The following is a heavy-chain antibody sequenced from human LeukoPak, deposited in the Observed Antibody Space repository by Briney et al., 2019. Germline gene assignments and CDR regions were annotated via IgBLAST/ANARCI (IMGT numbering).Heavy chain of an antibody. Sequence: GGSLRLSCAASGFTFSSYAMSWVRQAPGKGLEWVSAISGSGGSTYYADSVKGRFTTSRDNSKNTLYLQMNSLRAEDTAVYYCARVKRDCSGGSCYSYDYWGQGTLVAVSS. V-gene: IGHV3-23*01. CDR3: ARVKRDCSGGSCYSYDY. CDR1: GFTFSSYA. CDR2: ISGSGGST. J-gene: IGHJ4*02. D-gene: IGHD2-15*01.